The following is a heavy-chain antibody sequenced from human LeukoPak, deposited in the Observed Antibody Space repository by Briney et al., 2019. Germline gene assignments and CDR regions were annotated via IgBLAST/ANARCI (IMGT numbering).Heavy chain of an antibody. V-gene: IGHV1-18*01. D-gene: IGHD2-2*02. CDR2: ISAYNGNT. J-gene: IGHJ5*02. CDR1: GYTFTSYG. CDR3: ARDLPGYCSSTSCYTSWFDP. Sequence: ASVKVSCKASGYTFTSYGISWVRQAPGQGLEWMGWISAYNGNTNYAQKLQGRVTMTTDTSTSTAYMELRSLRSDDTAVYYCARDLPGYCSSTSCYTSWFDPWGQGTLVTVSS.